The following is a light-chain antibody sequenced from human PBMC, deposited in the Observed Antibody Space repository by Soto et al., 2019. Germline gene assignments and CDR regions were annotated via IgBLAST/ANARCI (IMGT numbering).Light chain of an antibody. V-gene: IGKV3-20*01. CDR1: QSVSSSN. CDR2: GAY. J-gene: IGKJ2*01. CDR3: HQYGSSPPYT. Sequence: EIVLTQSPGTLSLSPGERATLSCRASQSVSSSNLAWYQQIPGQAPRLLSYGAYSRDTSIPDRFSGSESGTDFTLTISRLEAEDFAVYYCHQYGSSPPYTFGQETKLQIK.